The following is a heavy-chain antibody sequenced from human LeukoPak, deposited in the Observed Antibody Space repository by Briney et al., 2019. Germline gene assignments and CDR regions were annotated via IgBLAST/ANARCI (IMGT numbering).Heavy chain of an antibody. CDR1: GFTFSSYA. CDR3: ARDPYGGNSVLDPYYFDY. CDR2: ISYDGSNK. J-gene: IGHJ4*02. Sequence: PGRSLRLSCAASGFTFSSYAMHWVRQAPGKGLEWVAVISYDGSNKYYADSVKGRFTISRDNSKNTLYLQMNSLRAEDTAVYYCARDPYGGNSVLDPYYFDYWGQGTLVTVSS. V-gene: IGHV3-30-3*01. D-gene: IGHD4-23*01.